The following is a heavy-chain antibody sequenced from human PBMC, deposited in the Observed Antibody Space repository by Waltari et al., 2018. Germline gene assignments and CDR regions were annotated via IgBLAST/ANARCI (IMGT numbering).Heavy chain of an antibody. J-gene: IGHJ5*02. Sequence: EVQLVQSGAEVKKPGATVKISCKASGYTFTDYYLHWGQQAPGKGLEWMGRVDPEDGETIYAEKFQGRVTITADTSTDTAYMELSSLRSEDTAVYYCATEIRYCSGGSCYSGMWFDPWGQGTLVTVSS. CDR2: VDPEDGET. CDR1: GYTFTDYY. D-gene: IGHD2-15*01. V-gene: IGHV1-69-2*01. CDR3: ATEIRYCSGGSCYSGMWFDP.